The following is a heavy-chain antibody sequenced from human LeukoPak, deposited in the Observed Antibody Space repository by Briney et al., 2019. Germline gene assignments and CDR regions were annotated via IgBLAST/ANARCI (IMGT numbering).Heavy chain of an antibody. CDR2: VIPIFGTA. CDR1: GGTYSSYA. J-gene: IGHJ4*02. Sequence: SVKVSCKASGGTYSSYAISWVRQAPGQGLEWMGGVIPIFGTANYAQKFQGRVTITTDESSSTAYMELSSLRSEDTAVYYCAGDLSVPADYYDSSALGYFDYWGQGTLVTVSS. D-gene: IGHD3-22*01. V-gene: IGHV1-69*05. CDR3: AGDLSVPADYYDSSALGYFDY.